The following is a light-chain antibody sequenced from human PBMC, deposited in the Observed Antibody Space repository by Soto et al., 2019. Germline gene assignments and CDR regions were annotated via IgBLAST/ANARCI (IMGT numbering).Light chain of an antibody. CDR1: KNDVGFYDF. V-gene: IGLV2-8*01. CDR2: EVV. CDR3: KSYAGSNTYV. Sequence: QSALTQPPSASGSPGQSVTISCTGTKNDVGFYDFVSWYQHHPGKAPRLIIYEVVQRPSGVPDRFSGSKSGNTASLTVSGLQAADEAYYFCKSYAGSNTYVFGSGTKVTVL. J-gene: IGLJ6*01.